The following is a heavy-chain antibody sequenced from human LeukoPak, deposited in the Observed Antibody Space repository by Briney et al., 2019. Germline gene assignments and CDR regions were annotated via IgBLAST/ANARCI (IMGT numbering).Heavy chain of an antibody. CDR1: GYSISNGYY. D-gene: IGHD1-26*01. Sequence: SETLSLTCTVSGYSISNGYYWGWIRQPPGKGLEWIGSIYHSGSTYYNPSLKSRVTISVDTSKNQFSLRLSSVTAADTAVYYCARRANSRSTKGAFDIWGQGTMVTVSS. V-gene: IGHV4-38-2*02. J-gene: IGHJ3*02. CDR3: ARRANSRSTKGAFDI. CDR2: IYHSGST.